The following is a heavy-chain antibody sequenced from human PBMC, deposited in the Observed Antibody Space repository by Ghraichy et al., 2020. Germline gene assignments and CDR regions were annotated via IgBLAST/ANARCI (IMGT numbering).Heavy chain of an antibody. CDR1: GFTFSSYA. CDR3: AREPTRYPGSEGNFDY. CDR2: MSYDGSNQ. D-gene: IGHD1-1*01. V-gene: IGHV3-30-3*01. Sequence: GGSLRLSCAASGFTFSSYAIHWVRQAPGKGLEWVGVMSYDGSNQYCADPVKGRFTISRDNSKNTLYLQMNSLRAEDTAVYYCAREPTRYPGSEGNFDYWGQGTLVTVSS. J-gene: IGHJ4*02.